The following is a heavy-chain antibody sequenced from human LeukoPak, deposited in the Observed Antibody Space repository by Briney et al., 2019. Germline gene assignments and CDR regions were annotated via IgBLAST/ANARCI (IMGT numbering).Heavy chain of an antibody. Sequence: SETLSLTCVVSGGSISSTSYYWGWIRQPPGKGLEWIGSSYYSGSTYYSPSLKSRVTLSVDTSKNQFSLQLSAVTAADTAVYYCARLLRVGYCSTTTCNWFDPWGQGTLVTVSS. V-gene: IGHV4-39*07. J-gene: IGHJ5*02. CDR1: GGSISSTSYY. CDR3: ARLLRVGYCSTTTCNWFDP. D-gene: IGHD2-2*03. CDR2: SYYSGST.